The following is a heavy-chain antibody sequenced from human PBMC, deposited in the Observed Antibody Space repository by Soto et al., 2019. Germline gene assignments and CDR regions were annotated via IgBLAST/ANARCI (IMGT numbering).Heavy chain of an antibody. V-gene: IGHV1-18*01. Sequence: ASVKVSCKASGYTFTSYGISWVRQAPGQGLEWMGWISAYNGNTNYAQKLQGRVTMTTDTSTSTAYMELRSLRSDDTAVYYCARDSLRFLEWYPIDPWGQGTLVTVSS. CDR2: ISAYNGNT. J-gene: IGHJ5*02. CDR1: GYTFTSYG. CDR3: ARDSLRFLEWYPIDP. D-gene: IGHD3-3*01.